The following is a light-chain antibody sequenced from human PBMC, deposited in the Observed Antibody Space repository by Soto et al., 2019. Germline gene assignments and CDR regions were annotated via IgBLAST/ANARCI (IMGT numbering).Light chain of an antibody. Sequence: EIVVTQSPDILSVSPGERVTLTCRASQSVSTNVAWYQVKPGQAPRLLLYGPSTRASGIPARFSGSGSGRQFTLTISSLQSEDLAVYYCHQYDDWPPAFGQGTKVEI. CDR1: QSVSTN. V-gene: IGKV3-15*01. CDR2: GPS. CDR3: HQYDDWPPA. J-gene: IGKJ1*01.